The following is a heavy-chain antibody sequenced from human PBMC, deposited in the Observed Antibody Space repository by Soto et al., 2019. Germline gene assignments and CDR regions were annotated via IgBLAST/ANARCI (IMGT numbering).Heavy chain of an antibody. V-gene: IGHV1-24*01. D-gene: IGHD3-22*01. CDR2: FDPEDGGTT. J-gene: IGHJ4*02. Sequence: ASVKVSCKVSGYTLTELSMHWVRQAPGKGLEWMGGFDPEDGGTTDYAAPVKGRITISRDHSKDTLYLQMNSLKTEDTAVYYCTTGLSNGYYNFDYWGQGTPVTVS. CDR1: GYTLTELS. CDR3: TTGLSNGYYNFDY.